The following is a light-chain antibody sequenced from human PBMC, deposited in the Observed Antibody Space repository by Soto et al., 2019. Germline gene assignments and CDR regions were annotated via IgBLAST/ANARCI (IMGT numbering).Light chain of an antibody. J-gene: IGKJ1*01. CDR2: GAS. V-gene: IGKV3-20*01. CDR3: QQYGSSGT. Sequence: IVLTNSACTVSLSPGERATLSCRASQSVSSWYLGCYQQKPGQPPRLLIYGASSRATGIPDRFSGSGSGTDFTLTISRLEPEDFAVYYCQQYGSSGTFGQGTKVDIK. CDR1: QSVSSWY.